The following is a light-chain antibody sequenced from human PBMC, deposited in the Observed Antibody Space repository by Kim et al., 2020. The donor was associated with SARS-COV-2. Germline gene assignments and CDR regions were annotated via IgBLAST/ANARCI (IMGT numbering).Light chain of an antibody. CDR3: QQYDTSLSLT. V-gene: IGKV3-20*01. J-gene: IGKJ4*01. CDR2: GAS. CDR1: QSVSSTY. Sequence: EIVLTQSPGTLSLSPGERATLSCRASQSVSSTYLAWYQQKPGQAPRLLIYGASNRATGIPDRFSGSGSGTDFTLTISRLEPEDFAVYYCQQYDTSLSLTFGGGTKVDIK.